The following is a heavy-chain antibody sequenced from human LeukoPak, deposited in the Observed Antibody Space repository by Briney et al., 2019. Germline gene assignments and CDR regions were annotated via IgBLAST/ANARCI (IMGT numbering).Heavy chain of an antibody. Sequence: GGSLRLSCAASGFTFSGYWMTWVRQAPGKGLEWVANIKQDGSEKYYVDSVKGRFTISRDNAKNSLYLQMNSLRAEDTAVYYCARGQSGYDATNYYYYMDVWGKGTTVTVSS. J-gene: IGHJ6*03. CDR2: IKQDGSEK. V-gene: IGHV3-7*04. CDR1: GFTFSGYW. D-gene: IGHD5-12*01. CDR3: ARGQSGYDATNYYYYMDV.